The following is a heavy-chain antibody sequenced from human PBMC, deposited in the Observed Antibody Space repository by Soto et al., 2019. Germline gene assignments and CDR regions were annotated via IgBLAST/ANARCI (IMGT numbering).Heavy chain of an antibody. CDR2: IIPVFGTP. CDR3: ARGDATKIVVTTYYAMDV. Sequence: ASVKGACKASGGSLSNDGISWVRQAPGQGLERMGAIIPVFGTPNYAQKFQDRVTITADESTTTVYMEVRSLTSEDTAVYYCARGDATKIVVTTYYAMDVWGQGTTVTVSS. J-gene: IGHJ6*02. D-gene: IGHD3-22*01. V-gene: IGHV1-69*13. CDR1: GGSLSNDG.